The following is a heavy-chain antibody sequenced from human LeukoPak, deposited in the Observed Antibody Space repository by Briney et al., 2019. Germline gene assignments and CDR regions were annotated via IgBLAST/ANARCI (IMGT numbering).Heavy chain of an antibody. CDR1: GGTFSSYA. V-gene: IGHV1-69*13. J-gene: IGHJ2*01. CDR3: ARVPAAGYGILTGLGWYFDL. D-gene: IGHD3-9*01. CDR2: IIPIFGTA. Sequence: AASVKVSCKASGGTFSSYAISWVRQAPGQGLEWMGGIIPIFGTANYAQKFQGRVTITADESTSTAYMELSSLRSEDTAVYYCARVPAAGYGILTGLGWYFDLWGRGTLVTVSS.